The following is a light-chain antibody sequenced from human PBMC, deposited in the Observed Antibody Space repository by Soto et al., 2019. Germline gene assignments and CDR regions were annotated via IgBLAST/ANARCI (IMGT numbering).Light chain of an antibody. Sequence: DIQMTQSPSSLSASVGDRVTSTCRASQGIDNYLAWYQQKPGKVPKLLIYAASTLQSGVPSRFSGSASGTDFTLTISSLQPEDVATYYCQKYNIAPFTFGPGTEVDIK. V-gene: IGKV1-27*01. J-gene: IGKJ3*01. CDR2: AAS. CDR3: QKYNIAPFT. CDR1: QGIDNY.